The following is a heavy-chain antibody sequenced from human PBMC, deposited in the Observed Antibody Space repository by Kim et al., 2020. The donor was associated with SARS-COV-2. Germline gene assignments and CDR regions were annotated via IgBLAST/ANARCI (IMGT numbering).Heavy chain of an antibody. Sequence: SVKVSCKASGGTFSSYTISWVRQAPGQGLEWMGRIIPILGIANYAQKFQGRVTITADKSTSTAYMELSSLRSEDTAVYYCARGRPGDILTGDIDYWGQGTLVTVSS. CDR3: ARGRPGDILTGDIDY. V-gene: IGHV1-69*02. CDR1: GGTFSSYT. J-gene: IGHJ4*02. D-gene: IGHD3-9*01. CDR2: IIPILGIA.